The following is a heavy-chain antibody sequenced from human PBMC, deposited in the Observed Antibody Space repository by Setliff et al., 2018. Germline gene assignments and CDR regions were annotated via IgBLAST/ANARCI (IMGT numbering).Heavy chain of an antibody. CDR2: IYQNGIT. D-gene: IGHD3-3*01. J-gene: IGHJ6*03. V-gene: IGHV4-39*07. CDR3: ARMTGFQYIDV. Sequence: PSETLSLTCSVSGASISTTYYYWDWIRQSPEKGLEWIGTIYQNGITYYNPSVKSRVTISVDKSKNQFSLTLTSVTAADTAVYYCARMTGFQYIDVWGKGTTVTVSS. CDR1: GASISTTYYY.